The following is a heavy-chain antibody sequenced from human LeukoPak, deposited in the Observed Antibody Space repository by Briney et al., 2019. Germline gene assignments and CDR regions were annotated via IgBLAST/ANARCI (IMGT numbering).Heavy chain of an antibody. CDR2: IRSSGTIM. D-gene: IGHD4-23*01. CDR1: GYPFSSFS. V-gene: IGHV3-48*04. CDR3: ARVNDYGGNDDAFDI. J-gene: IGHJ3*02. Sequence: GGSLRLSCAASGYPFSSFSMNWVRQAPGKGLEWVSYIRSSGTIMFYANSVKGRVAISRDNAKNSLYLQMNSLRAEDTAVYYCARVNDYGGNDDAFDIWGQGTMVTVSS.